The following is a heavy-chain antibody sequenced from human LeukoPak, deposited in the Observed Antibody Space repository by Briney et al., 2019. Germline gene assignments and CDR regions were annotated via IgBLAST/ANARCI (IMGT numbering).Heavy chain of an antibody. CDR1: GGSISSGDYS. J-gene: IGHJ4*02. D-gene: IGHD2/OR15-2a*01. Sequence: PSETLSLTCTVSGGSISSGDYSWSWIRQPPGKGLEWIGYIYYSGSTYYNPSLKSRVTISVDTSKNQFSLKLSSVTAADTAVYYCAGHHPRNTVDFWGQGTLVTVSS. CDR3: AGHHPRNTVDF. V-gene: IGHV4-30-4*01. CDR2: IYYSGST.